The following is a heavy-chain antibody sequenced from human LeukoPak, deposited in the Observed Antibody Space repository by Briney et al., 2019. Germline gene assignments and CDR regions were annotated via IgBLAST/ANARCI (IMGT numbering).Heavy chain of an antibody. CDR2: IYYSGST. D-gene: IGHD2-2*01. CDR1: GGSISSSSYY. J-gene: IGHJ3*02. CDR3: AKDLLDIVVVPADRIDAFDI. V-gene: IGHV4-39*07. Sequence: SETLSLTCTVPGGSISSSSYYWGWIRQPPGKGLEWIGSIYYSGSTYYNPSLKSRVTISVDTSKNQFSLKLSSVTAADTAVYYCAKDLLDIVVVPADRIDAFDIWGQGTMVTVSS.